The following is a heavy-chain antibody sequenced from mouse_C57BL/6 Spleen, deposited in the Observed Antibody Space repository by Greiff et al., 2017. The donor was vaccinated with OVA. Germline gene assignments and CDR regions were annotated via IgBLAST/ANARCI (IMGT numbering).Heavy chain of an antibody. Sequence: VKLQESGAELVRPGTSVKVSCKASGYAFTNYLIEWVKQRPGQGLEWIGVIHPGSGGTKYNEKFKGKATLTADKSSSTAYMQLSSLTSEDSAVYFCARGMDYPAYWGQGTLVTVSA. CDR2: IHPGSGGT. J-gene: IGHJ3*01. CDR3: ARGMDYPAY. D-gene: IGHD2-4*01. CDR1: GYAFTNYL. V-gene: IGHV1-54*01.